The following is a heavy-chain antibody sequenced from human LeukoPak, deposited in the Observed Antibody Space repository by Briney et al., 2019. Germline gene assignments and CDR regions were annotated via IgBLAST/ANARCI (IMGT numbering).Heavy chain of an antibody. J-gene: IGHJ4*02. Sequence: SVKVSCKASTDTFNNYGIVWVRQAPGQGLEWMGGIVPVFDYAQKFQGRVTLFADDSTTTAYMELNSLRSEDTAVYYCARSWAVQNTFYYFDDWGQGTLVTVSS. CDR2: IVPVF. V-gene: IGHV1-69*13. D-gene: IGHD1-1*01. CDR1: TDTFNNYG. CDR3: ARSWAVQNTFYYFDD.